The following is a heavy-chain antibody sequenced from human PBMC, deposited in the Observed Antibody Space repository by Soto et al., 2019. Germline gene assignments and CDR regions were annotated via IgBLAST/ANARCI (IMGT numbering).Heavy chain of an antibody. CDR2: INPSGGGT. J-gene: IGHJ4*02. D-gene: IGHD5-18*01. CDR1: GYTFTSYC. V-gene: IGHV1-46*03. Sequence: QVQLVQSGAEVKKPGASVKVSCKASGYTFTSYCMHWVRQAPGQGLEWMGIINPSGGGTSYAQKFQGRVTMTRDTSTSTVYMELSSLRSEDTAVYYCARDRFVDTHFDYWGQGTLVTVSS. CDR3: ARDRFVDTHFDY.